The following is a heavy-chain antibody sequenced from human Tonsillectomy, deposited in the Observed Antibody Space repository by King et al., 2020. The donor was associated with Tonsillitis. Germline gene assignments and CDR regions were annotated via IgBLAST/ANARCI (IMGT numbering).Heavy chain of an antibody. V-gene: IGHV3-21*01. J-gene: IGHJ4*02. Sequence: VQLVESGGGLVKPGGSLRLSCAASRFTFSSYSMNWVRQAPGKGLEWVSSISSSSRYIFYADSVKGRFTISRDNAKNSLYLQMNSLRAEDTAVYYCVRDTYSSGWPGVTYYFDCWGQGTLVTVSS. CDR1: RFTFSSYS. CDR3: VRDTYSSGWPGVTYYFDC. D-gene: IGHD6-19*01. CDR2: ISSSSRYI.